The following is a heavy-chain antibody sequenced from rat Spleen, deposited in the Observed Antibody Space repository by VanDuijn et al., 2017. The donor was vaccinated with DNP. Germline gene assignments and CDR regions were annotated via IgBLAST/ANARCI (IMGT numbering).Heavy chain of an antibody. CDR1: GFTFSDYN. CDR3: ARDGGTYYGFFDY. J-gene: IGHJ2*01. D-gene: IGHD1-9*01. CDR2: ISTAGGND. V-gene: IGHV5-25*01. Sequence: EVQLVESGGGLVQPGRSLKLSCAASGFTFSDYNMAWVRQAPKKGLEWVASISTAGGNDYYRDSVKGRFTISRDNTKDTLYLQGDSLRSEETATYYCARDGGTYYGFFDYWGQGVMVTVSS.